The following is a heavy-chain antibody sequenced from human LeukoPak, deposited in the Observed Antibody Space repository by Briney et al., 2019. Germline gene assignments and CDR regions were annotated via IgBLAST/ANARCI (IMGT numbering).Heavy chain of an antibody. V-gene: IGHV4-31*03. D-gene: IGHD3-22*01. CDR3: ARVPFVYYYDSSGYGGGFDY. CDR2: IYYSGST. J-gene: IGHJ4*02. Sequence: SETLSLTCTVSGXSISSGGYYWSWIRQHPGKGLEWIWYIYYSGSTYYNPSLKSRVTISVDTSKHQFSLKLSSVTAPDTAVYYCARVPFVYYYDSSGYGGGFDYWGQGTLVTVSS. CDR1: GXSISSGGYY.